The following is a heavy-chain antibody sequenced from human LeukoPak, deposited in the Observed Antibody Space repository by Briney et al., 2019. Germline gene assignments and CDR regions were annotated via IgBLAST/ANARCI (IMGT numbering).Heavy chain of an antibody. CDR2: IYYSGST. J-gene: IGHJ5*02. CDR1: GGSISSYY. CDR3: ARDRTYSSLFDP. D-gene: IGHD6-13*01. Sequence: PSETLSLTCTVSGGSISSYYWSWIRQPPGKGLEWIGYIYYSGSTNYNPSLKSRVTISVDTSKNQFSLKLSSVTAADTAVYYCARDRTYSSLFDPWGQGTLVTVSS. V-gene: IGHV4-59*01.